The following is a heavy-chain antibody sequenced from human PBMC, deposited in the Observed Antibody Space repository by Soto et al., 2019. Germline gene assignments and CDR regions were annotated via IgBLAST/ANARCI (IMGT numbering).Heavy chain of an antibody. J-gene: IGHJ4*02. CDR2: IYWDGDK. CDR1: GFSLTSGVG. V-gene: IGHV2-5*02. CDR3: AHIDPEIVTVGGQGGFDY. D-gene: IGHD5-12*01. Sequence: QITLKESGPTLVRPPQTLTLTCTFSGFSLTSGVGVGWIRQPPGKALEWLALIYWDGDKRYSPSRKNRLTITKXTXXXQXXLRMTNVGPVDTATYFCAHIDPEIVTVGGQGGFDYWGQGTLVTVSS.